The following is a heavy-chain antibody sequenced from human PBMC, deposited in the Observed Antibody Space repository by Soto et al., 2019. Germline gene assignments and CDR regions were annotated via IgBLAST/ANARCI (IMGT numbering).Heavy chain of an antibody. CDR1: GFTFSSYS. CDR3: ARDPSMVRGENWYFDL. V-gene: IGHV3-21*01. CDR2: ISSSRSYI. Sequence: EVQLVESGGGLVKPRGSLRLSCAASGFTFSSYSMNWVRQAPGKGLEWVSSISSSRSYIYYADSVRGRFTISRDDAKNSLYLQMNSLRAEDTAVYYCARDPSMVRGENWYFDLWGRGTLVTVSS. J-gene: IGHJ2*01. D-gene: IGHD3-10*01.